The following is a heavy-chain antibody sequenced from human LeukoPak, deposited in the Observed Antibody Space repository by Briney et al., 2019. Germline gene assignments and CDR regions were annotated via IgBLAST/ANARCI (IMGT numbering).Heavy chain of an antibody. CDR2: INPSGGST. CDR3: ARGIWSSHSVGYYFDF. J-gene: IGHJ4*02. D-gene: IGHD5/OR15-5a*01. Sequence: ASVKVSCKASGYTFTSYYMHWVRQAPGQGLEWMGIINPSGGSTSYAQKFQGRVTIIRDTSASTVYMELRSLTSEDMAVYYCARGIWSSHSVGYYFDFWGQGTLVTVSS. V-gene: IGHV1-46*01. CDR1: GYTFTSYY.